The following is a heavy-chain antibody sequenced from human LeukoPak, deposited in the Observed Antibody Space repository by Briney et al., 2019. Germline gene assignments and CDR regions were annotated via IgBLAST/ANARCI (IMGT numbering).Heavy chain of an antibody. J-gene: IGHJ6*03. CDR1: GGSFSGYY. Sequence: SETLSLTCAVYGGSFSGYYWSWIRQPPGKGLEWIGEINHSGSTNYNPSLKSRVTISVDTSKNQFSLKLSSVTAADTAVYYCARHVGHYYGSGVSYYYYYYMDVWGKGTTVTISS. D-gene: IGHD3-10*01. CDR3: ARHVGHYYGSGVSYYYYYYMDV. CDR2: INHSGST. V-gene: IGHV4-34*01.